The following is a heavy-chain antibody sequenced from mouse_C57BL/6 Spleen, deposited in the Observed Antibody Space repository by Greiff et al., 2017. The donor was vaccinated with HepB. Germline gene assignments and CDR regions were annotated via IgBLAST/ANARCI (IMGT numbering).Heavy chain of an antibody. CDR2: INPSNGGT. J-gene: IGHJ4*01. V-gene: IGHV1-53*01. CDR1: GYTFTSYW. D-gene: IGHD1-1*01. CDR3: ASGDYYGSSWDYAMDY. Sequence: QVQLQQPGTELVKPGASVKLSCKASGYTFTSYWMHWVKQRPGQGLEWIGNINPSNGGTNYNEKFKSKATLTVDKSSRTAYMQLSSLTSEDSAVYYCASGDYYGSSWDYAMDYWGQGTSVTVSS.